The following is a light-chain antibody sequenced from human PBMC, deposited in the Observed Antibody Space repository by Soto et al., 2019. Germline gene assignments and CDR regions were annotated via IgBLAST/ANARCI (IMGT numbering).Light chain of an antibody. CDR2: GAS. V-gene: IGKV3-11*01. CDR1: QSISSC. J-gene: IGKJ5*01. Sequence: TQSPSTLSASVGDRVTITCRASQSISSCLAWYQQKPGQAPKLLIYGASTRPAGIPARFSGCGSGTDFTLTIRSLEPEDFAVYSCQQRSNWPPSITFGQGTRLEIK. CDR3: QQRSNWPPSIT.